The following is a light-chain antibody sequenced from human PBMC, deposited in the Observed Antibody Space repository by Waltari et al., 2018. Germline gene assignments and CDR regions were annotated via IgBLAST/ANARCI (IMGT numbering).Light chain of an antibody. Sequence: QSALTQPASVSGSPGQSITISCTGTSSDVGSYNLVSRYQHYPDEAPKLIIYEDTKGPSGVSTRFSGSKSGHTASLTISGLQTEDEADYYCCSYAGSYTLVFGGGTKVTAL. CDR2: EDT. CDR3: CSYAGSYTLV. CDR1: SSDVGSYNL. J-gene: IGLJ3*02. V-gene: IGLV2-23*01.